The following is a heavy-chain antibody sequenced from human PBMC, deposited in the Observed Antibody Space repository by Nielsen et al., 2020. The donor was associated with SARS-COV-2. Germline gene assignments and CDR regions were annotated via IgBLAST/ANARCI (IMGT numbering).Heavy chain of an antibody. Sequence: GESLKISCKGSGYSFTSYWIGWVRQMPGKGLEWMGIIYPGDSDTRYSPSFQGQVTISADKSISTAYLQWSSLKASDTAMYYCARRSSIWYSSGWLGWFDPWGQGTLVTVSS. CDR1: GYSFTSYW. CDR2: IYPGDSDT. D-gene: IGHD6-19*01. CDR3: ARRSSIWYSSGWLGWFDP. J-gene: IGHJ5*02. V-gene: IGHV5-51*01.